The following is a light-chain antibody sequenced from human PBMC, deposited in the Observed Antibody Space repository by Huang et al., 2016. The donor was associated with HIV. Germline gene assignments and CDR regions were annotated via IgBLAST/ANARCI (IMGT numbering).Light chain of an antibody. Sequence: EIVMTQSPATLSVSPGERATLSCRASQSIGTNLAWYQQKRGQPPSLLIYGAFTRATGIPARFSGTGSGTEFTLTISILQSEDFAIYYCQQYDDWRTFGQGTKVE. V-gene: IGKV3-15*01. CDR1: QSIGTN. CDR3: QQYDDWRT. J-gene: IGKJ1*01. CDR2: GAF.